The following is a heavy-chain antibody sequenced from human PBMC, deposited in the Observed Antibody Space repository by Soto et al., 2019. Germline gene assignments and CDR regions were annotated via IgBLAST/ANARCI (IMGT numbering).Heavy chain of an antibody. CDR1: GYSFTGYY. CDR2: INPNSGGT. V-gene: IGHV1-2*04. D-gene: IGHD2-2*02. Sequence: ASVKVSCKASGYSFTGYYMHWVRQAPGQGLEWMGWINPNSGGTNYAQKFQGWVTMTRDTSISTAYMELSRLRSDDTAVYYCARGLGHCSSTSCYSWFDPWGQGTLVTVSS. CDR3: ARGLGHCSSTSCYSWFDP. J-gene: IGHJ5*02.